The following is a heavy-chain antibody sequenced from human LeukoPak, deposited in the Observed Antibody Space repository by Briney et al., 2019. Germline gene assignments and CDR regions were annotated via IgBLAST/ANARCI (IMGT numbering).Heavy chain of an antibody. V-gene: IGHV3-30*18. CDR1: GFTFSSYG. D-gene: IGHD6-13*01. Sequence: GGSLRLSCAASGFTFSSYGMHWVRQAPGKGLEWVAVISYDGSNKYYADSVKGRFTISRDNSKNTLYLQTNSLRAEDTAVYYCAKSYSSSWRDEYFDYWGQGTLVTVSS. CDR3: AKSYSSSWRDEYFDY. CDR2: ISYDGSNK. J-gene: IGHJ4*02.